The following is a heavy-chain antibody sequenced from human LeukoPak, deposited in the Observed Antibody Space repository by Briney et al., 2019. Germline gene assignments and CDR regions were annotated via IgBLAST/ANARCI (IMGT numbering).Heavy chain of an antibody. CDR1: GFTFSSYA. D-gene: IGHD6-13*01. J-gene: IGHJ4*02. CDR3: ARGDRYSSSWVDY. V-gene: IGHV3-64*01. CDR2: ICSNGGST. Sequence: GGSLRLSCAASGFTFSSYAMHWVRQAPGKGLEYVSAICSNGGSTYYANSVKGRFTISRDNSKNTLYLQMGSLRAEDMAVYYCARGDRYSSSWVDYWGQGTLVTVSS.